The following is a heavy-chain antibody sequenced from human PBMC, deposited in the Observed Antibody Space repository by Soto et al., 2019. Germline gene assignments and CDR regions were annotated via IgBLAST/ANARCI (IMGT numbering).Heavy chain of an antibody. V-gene: IGHV2-5*02. CDR2: IYWDDDK. J-gene: IGHJ4*02. D-gene: IGHD6-25*01. CDR3: AHRRARNNIAAFDY. Sequence: QITLKESGPTLVKPTQTLTLTCTFPGISLSTNGVGVGWIRQPPGKALEWLALIYWDDDKRYSPSLKSRLTITKDTSKNQVVLTMTNMDPLDTATYYCAHRRARNNIAAFDYWGQGTLVTVSS. CDR1: GISLSTNGVG.